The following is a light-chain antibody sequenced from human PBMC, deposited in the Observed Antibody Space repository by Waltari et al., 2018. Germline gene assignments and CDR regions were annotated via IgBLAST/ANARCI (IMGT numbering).Light chain of an antibody. CDR2: AAS. CDR3: QQSHSALYT. J-gene: IGKJ2*01. V-gene: IGKV1-39*01. Sequence: DIQMTQSPSPLSASVGDRATIACRASQNIGFYLNWYQVKSGRAPKLLIYAASRLHTGVSSRFSGGGSGTDFTLTISGLQPDDSATYFCQQSHSALYTFGQGTKLELK. CDR1: QNIGFY.